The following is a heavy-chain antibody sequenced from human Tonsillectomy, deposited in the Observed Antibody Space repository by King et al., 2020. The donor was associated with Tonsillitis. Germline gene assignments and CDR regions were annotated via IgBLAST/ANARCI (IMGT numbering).Heavy chain of an antibody. D-gene: IGHD1-26*01. Sequence: QLQESGPGLVKPSETLSLTCNVSHGSISNYYWSWIRPPAGKGLEWIGRIYTSGSTNYNPSLKGRVSMSIDTSKNQFSLRLGSVTAADTAVYYCARERSVYRGNFYDFDYWGRGNLVTVSS. J-gene: IGHJ4*02. CDR2: IYTSGST. V-gene: IGHV4-4*07. CDR3: ARERSVYRGNFYDFDY. CDR1: HGSISNYY.